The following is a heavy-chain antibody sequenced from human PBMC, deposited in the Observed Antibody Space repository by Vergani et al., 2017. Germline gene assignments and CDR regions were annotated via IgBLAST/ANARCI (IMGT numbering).Heavy chain of an antibody. J-gene: IGHJ4*02. CDR2: INPRGGHK. Sequence: QVQVVQSGAEVKKSGASVKVSCKTSGYPFRNYYMHWVRQAPGQGLEWMGIINPRGGHKNYAQKFQGRVTMTRDTSTSTVYMELSSLRSEDTAIYYCARGDYGILTGYRYWGQGTLVTVSA. D-gene: IGHD3-9*01. CDR3: ARGDYGILTGYRY. V-gene: IGHV1-46*03. CDR1: GYPFRNYY.